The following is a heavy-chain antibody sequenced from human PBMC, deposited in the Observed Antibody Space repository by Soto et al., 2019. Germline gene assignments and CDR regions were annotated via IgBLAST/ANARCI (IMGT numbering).Heavy chain of an antibody. CDR2: ISYSGST. CDR1: GGSNSSYY. V-gene: IGHV4-59*04. D-gene: IGHD3-10*01. Sequence: PSETLSLTCTVSGGSNSSYYWSWIRQPPGKGLEWIGNISYSGSTNYSPSLKSRVTMSVDTSKNQFSLKLSSVTAADTAVYYCATSGDRYYYYGMDVWGQGTTVTVS. J-gene: IGHJ6*02. CDR3: ATSGDRYYYYGMDV.